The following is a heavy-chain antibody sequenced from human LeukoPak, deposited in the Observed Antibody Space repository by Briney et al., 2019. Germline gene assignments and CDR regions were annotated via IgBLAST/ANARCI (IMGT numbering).Heavy chain of an antibody. Sequence: SQTLSLTCTVSGGSITNLNYYWTWIRQPAGKGLEWIGRIYTSGSTNYNPSLKSRVTISVDTSKNQFSLKLSSVTAADTAVYYCARAGYSYGYVTSAFDYWGQGTLVTVSS. D-gene: IGHD5-18*01. J-gene: IGHJ4*02. CDR1: GGSITNLNYY. V-gene: IGHV4-61*02. CDR2: IYTSGST. CDR3: ARAGYSYGYVTSAFDY.